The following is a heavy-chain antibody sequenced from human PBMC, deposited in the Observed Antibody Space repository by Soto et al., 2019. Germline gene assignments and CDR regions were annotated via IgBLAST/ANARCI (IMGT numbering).Heavy chain of an antibody. CDR1: GLSLSTSGVG. CDR3: AHAPMIYAILTAYYKGTFDS. D-gene: IGHD3-9*01. CDR2: IYWDDDK. J-gene: IGHJ4*02. V-gene: IGHV2-5*02. Sequence: QITLKESGPTLVKPTQTLTLTCTFSGLSLSTSGVGVGWIRQPPGKALEWLAFIYWDDDKYYSPSLKSRLTITKDTSKNQVVLTMTNMNPVDTATYYCAHAPMIYAILTAYYKGTFDSWGQGTLVTVSS.